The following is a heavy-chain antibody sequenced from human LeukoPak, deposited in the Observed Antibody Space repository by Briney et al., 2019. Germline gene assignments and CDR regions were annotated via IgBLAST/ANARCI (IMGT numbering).Heavy chain of an antibody. CDR2: IYYSGST. V-gene: IGHV4-31*03. CDR3: ARLHYDSSGYYSPGLDY. CDR1: GGSISSGGYY. D-gene: IGHD3-22*01. Sequence: SQTLSLTCTVSGGSISSGGYYWSWIRQHPGKGLEWIGYIYYSGSTYYNPSLKSRVTISVDTSKNQFSLKLSSVTAADTAVYYCARLHYDSSGYYSPGLDYWGQGTLVTVSS. J-gene: IGHJ4*02.